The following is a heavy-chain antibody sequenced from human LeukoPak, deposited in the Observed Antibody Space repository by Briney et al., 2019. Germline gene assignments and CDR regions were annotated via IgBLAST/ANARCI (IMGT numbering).Heavy chain of an antibody. Sequence: SETLSLTCTVSGCSISSYYWSWIRQPPGKGLEWIGYIYYSGSTNYNPSLKSRVTISVDTSKNQFSLKLSSVTAADTAVYYCAREPRDGYNLFDYWGQGTLVTVSS. CDR2: IYYSGST. CDR3: AREPRDGYNLFDY. CDR1: GCSISSYY. J-gene: IGHJ4*02. V-gene: IGHV4-59*01. D-gene: IGHD5-24*01.